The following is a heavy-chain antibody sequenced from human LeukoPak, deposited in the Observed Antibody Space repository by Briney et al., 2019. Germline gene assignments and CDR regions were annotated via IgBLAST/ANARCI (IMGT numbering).Heavy chain of an antibody. CDR3: ARGSDFWSGYFCLFDY. D-gene: IGHD3-3*01. J-gene: IGHJ4*02. CDR1: GYSISSGYY. Sequence: PSETLSLTCTVSGYSISSGYYWGWIRQPPGKGLEWIGSIYHSGSTYYNPSLKSRVTLSVDTSKNQFSLKLRSVTAADTAVYYCARGSDFWSGYFCLFDYWGQGTLVTVSS. V-gene: IGHV4-38-2*02. CDR2: IYHSGST.